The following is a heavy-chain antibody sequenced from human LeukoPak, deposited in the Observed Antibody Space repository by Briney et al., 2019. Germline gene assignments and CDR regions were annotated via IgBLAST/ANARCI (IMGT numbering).Heavy chain of an antibody. Sequence: GGSLRLSCAASGFSFDGYAIHCVRQPPGKGLEWVANVKEDGSETYYVDSLKGRFIISRDNAKNSLYLQVNSLRAEDTAVYYCARGHSFDICGQGTMVTVSS. J-gene: IGHJ3*02. V-gene: IGHV3-7*01. D-gene: IGHD3-3*02. CDR3: ARGHSFDI. CDR2: VKEDGSET. CDR1: GFSFDGYA.